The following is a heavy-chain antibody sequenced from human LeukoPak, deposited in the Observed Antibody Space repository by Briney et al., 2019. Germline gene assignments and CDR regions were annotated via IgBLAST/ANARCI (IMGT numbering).Heavy chain of an antibody. CDR2: ISGSGGTT. CDR1: GFTFSSYS. D-gene: IGHD2-15*01. J-gene: IGHJ4*02. V-gene: IGHV3-23*01. CDR3: AKDRLRYCSGGNCYSPVDY. Sequence: GGSLRLSCEASGFTFSSYSMNWVRQAPGKGLEWVSIISGSGGTTYYADSVKGRFTISRDNSKNTLYLQMNSLRAEDTAVYYCAKDRLRYCSGGNCYSPVDYWGQGTLVTVSS.